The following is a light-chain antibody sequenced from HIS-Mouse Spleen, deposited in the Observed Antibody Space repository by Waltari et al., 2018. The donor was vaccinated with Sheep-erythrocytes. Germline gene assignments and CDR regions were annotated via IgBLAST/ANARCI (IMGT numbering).Light chain of an antibody. Sequence: QSALTQPTSASGSPGQSVTISCTGTSSDVGGYNYVSCYQQQPGKAPKLMIYEVSKRPSGVPDRFSGSKSGNTASLTVSGLQAEDEADYYCSSYAGSNNWVFGGGTKLTVL. CDR2: EVS. CDR1: SSDVGGYNY. J-gene: IGLJ3*02. V-gene: IGLV2-8*01. CDR3: SSYAGSNNWV.